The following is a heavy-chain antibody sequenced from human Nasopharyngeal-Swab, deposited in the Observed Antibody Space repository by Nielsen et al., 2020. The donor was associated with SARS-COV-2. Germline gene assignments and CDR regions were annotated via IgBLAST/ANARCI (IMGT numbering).Heavy chain of an antibody. D-gene: IGHD2-15*01. Sequence: SETLSLTCTVSGGSISSSTYYWGWIRQPPGKGLEWIGYIYYSGSTYYNPSLKSRVTISVDTSKNQFSLKLSSVTAADTAVYYCARDGRGSGDAFDIWGQGTMVTVSS. CDR2: IYYSGST. J-gene: IGHJ3*02. CDR1: GGSISSSTYY. V-gene: IGHV4-31*03. CDR3: ARDGRGSGDAFDI.